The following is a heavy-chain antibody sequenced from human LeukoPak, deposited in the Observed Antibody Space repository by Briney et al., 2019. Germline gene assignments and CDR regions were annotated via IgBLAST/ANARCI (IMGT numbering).Heavy chain of an antibody. J-gene: IGHJ6*03. CDR3: ARAPSGYDGRDYYYYYMDV. CDR2: ISAYNGNT. D-gene: IGHD5-12*01. V-gene: IGHV1-18*04. Sequence: ASVKVSCKASGYTFTGYYMHWVRQAPGQGLEWMGWISAYNGNTNYAQKLQGRVTMTTDTSTSTAYMELRSLRSDDTAVYYCARAPSGYDGRDYYYYYMDVWGKGTTVTISS. CDR1: GYTFTGYY.